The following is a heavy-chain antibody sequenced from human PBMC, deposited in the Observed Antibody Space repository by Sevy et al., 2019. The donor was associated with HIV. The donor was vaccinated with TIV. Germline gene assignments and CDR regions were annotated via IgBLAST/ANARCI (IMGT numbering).Heavy chain of an antibody. CDR1: GFTFSSYS. D-gene: IGHD2-15*01. CDR3: ARDQDIVVVVAAVDY. V-gene: IGHV3-21*01. J-gene: IGHJ4*02. Sequence: GGSLRLSCAASGFTFSSYSMNWVRQAPGKGLEWVSSISSSSSYIYYEDSVKGRFTISRENAKNSLYLQMNSLRAEDTAVYYCARDQDIVVVVAAVDYWGQGTLVTVSS. CDR2: ISSSSSYI.